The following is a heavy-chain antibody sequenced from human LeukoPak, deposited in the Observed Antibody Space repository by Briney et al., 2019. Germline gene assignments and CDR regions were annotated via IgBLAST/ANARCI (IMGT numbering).Heavy chain of an antibody. D-gene: IGHD1-26*01. CDR2: ISYDGSNK. V-gene: IGHV3-30*14. J-gene: IGHJ5*02. CDR3: ARGDSGSYL. Sequence: GGSLRLSCAASGFTFSSYAMHWVRQAPGKGLEWVAVISYDGSNKYYADSVKGRFTISRHNSKNTLYLQMNSLRAEDTAVYYCARGDSGSYLWGQGTLVTVSS. CDR1: GFTFSSYA.